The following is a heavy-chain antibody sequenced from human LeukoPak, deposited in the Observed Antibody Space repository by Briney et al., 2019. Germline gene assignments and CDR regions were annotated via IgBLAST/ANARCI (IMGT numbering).Heavy chain of an antibody. J-gene: IGHJ4*02. CDR1: GGSISSSSHF. Sequence: SETLSLTCTVSGGSISSSSHFWGWIRQPPGKGLEWIGSIFYSGSTYYNPSLNSRVTISIDTSKNQFSLRLSSVTAADTAVYYCARQMNTVTADYWGQGTLVTVSS. CDR3: ARQMNTVTADY. CDR2: IFYSGST. V-gene: IGHV4-39*01. D-gene: IGHD4-17*01.